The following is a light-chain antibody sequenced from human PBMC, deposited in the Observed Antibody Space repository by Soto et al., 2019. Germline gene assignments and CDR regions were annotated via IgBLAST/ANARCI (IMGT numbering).Light chain of an antibody. CDR2: AAS. J-gene: IGKJ1*01. CDR1: QSLSNY. V-gene: IGKV1-39*01. Sequence: DIQMTQSQSSLSASVGDRVIITCRASQSLSNYLNWYQQKPWKAPKLLIYAASSFQSGVPSRFSGSGSGTDFTLTISSLQPEDFATYYCQQSYSTSWTFGQGTNVELK. CDR3: QQSYSTSWT.